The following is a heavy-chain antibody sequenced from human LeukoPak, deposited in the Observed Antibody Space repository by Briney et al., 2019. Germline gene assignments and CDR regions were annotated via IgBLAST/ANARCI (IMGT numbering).Heavy chain of an antibody. V-gene: IGHV1-69*06. CDR2: IIPIFGTA. D-gene: IGHD6-6*01. Sequence: ASVKVSCKASGGTFSSYAISWVRQAPGQGLEWMGGIIPIFGTANYAQKFQGRVTITADKSTSTAYMELSSLRSEDTAVYYCAREGIAARTNRFDPWGQGTLVTVSS. CDR3: AREGIAARTNRFDP. CDR1: GGTFSSYA. J-gene: IGHJ5*02.